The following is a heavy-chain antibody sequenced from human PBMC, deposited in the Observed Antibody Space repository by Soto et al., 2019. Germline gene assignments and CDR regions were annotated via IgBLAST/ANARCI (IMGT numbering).Heavy chain of an antibody. CDR3: ARVPDE. CDR2: IYYGGST. D-gene: IGHD2-2*01. V-gene: IGHV4-59*12. J-gene: IGHJ4*02. Sequence: SETLSLTCTVSGDSISTDYWSWIRQSPGKGLEWIGFIYYGGSTNYNPSLKSRVTISVDTPKNQFSLKLSSVTAADTAVYYCARVPDEWGQGILVTVS. CDR1: GDSISTDY.